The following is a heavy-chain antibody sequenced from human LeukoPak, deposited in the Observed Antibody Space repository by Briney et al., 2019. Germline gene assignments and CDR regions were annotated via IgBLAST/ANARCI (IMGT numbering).Heavy chain of an antibody. CDR3: AKVHTSSWSH. CDR1: GFTFSSHW. D-gene: IGHD2-2*01. CDR2: IKQDGSKK. V-gene: IGHV3-7*03. J-gene: IGHJ4*02. Sequence: PRGSLRLSCAASGFTFSSHWMTWVRQAPGKGLEWVANIKQDGSKKNYVDSVKGRFTISRDNSKNTLYLQMTSLRAEDTAVYFCAKVHTSSWSHWGQGTLVTVSS.